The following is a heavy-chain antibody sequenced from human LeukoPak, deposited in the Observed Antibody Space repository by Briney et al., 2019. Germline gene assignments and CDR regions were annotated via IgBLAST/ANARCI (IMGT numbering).Heavy chain of an antibody. Sequence: QTGGSLRLSCAASGFIFSSYSMSWVRQAPGKGLEWVSGISGSGDNTYHADSVKGRFTISRDNSKNTLYVQVNSLGTEDTAAYYCAKGSYYDSSGSFYFDYWGQGTLVTVSS. CDR2: ISGSGDNT. CDR3: AKGSYYDSSGSFYFDY. J-gene: IGHJ4*02. V-gene: IGHV3-23*01. CDR1: GFIFSSYS. D-gene: IGHD3-22*01.